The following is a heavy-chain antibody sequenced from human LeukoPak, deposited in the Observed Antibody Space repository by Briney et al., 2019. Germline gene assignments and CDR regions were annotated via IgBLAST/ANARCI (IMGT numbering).Heavy chain of an antibody. CDR2: ISYDGSNK. V-gene: IGHV3-30*18. J-gene: IGHJ4*02. D-gene: IGHD3-22*01. CDR3: AKGRPYDSSGNFDY. CDR1: GYTFTSYY. Sequence: SCKASGYTFTSYYMHWVRQAPGKGLEWVAVISYDGSNKYYADSVKGRFTISRDNSKNTLYLQMNSLRAEDTAVYYCAKGRPYDSSGNFDYWGQGTLVTVSS.